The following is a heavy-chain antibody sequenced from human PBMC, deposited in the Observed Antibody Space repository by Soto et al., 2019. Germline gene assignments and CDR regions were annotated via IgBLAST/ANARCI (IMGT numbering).Heavy chain of an antibody. CDR1: GAPFSGYY. Sequence: SETLSLTCAVYGAPFSGYYWTWIRQPPGKGLEWIGEINHTRSSKYITSDKSRGTISLDTSKNQFALSLRSVSAADTAVYYFERGRAIFGAVNPLEYSGQGTHVTVYS. V-gene: IGHV4-34*01. CDR3: ERGRAIFGAVNPLEY. CDR2: INHTRSS. J-gene: IGHJ4*02. D-gene: IGHD3-3*01.